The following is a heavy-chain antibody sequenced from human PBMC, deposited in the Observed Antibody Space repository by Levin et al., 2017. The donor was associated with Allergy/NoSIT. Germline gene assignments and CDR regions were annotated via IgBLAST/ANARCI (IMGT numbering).Heavy chain of an antibody. CDR3: ARARYCSGGSCYGEY. J-gene: IGHJ4*02. D-gene: IGHD2-15*01. CDR2: IYPGDSDT. Sequence: GESLKISCKGSGYSFATYWIGWVRQMPGKGLEWMGIIYPGDSDTRYSPSFQGQVTISADKSISTAYLQWSSLKASDTAMYYCARARYCSGGSCYGEYWGQGTLVTVSS. V-gene: IGHV5-51*01. CDR1: GYSFATYW.